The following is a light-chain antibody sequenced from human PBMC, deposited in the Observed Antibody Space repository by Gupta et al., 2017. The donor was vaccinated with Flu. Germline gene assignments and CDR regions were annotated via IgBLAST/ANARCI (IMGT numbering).Light chain of an antibody. J-gene: IGLJ3*02. Sequence: QSVLTQPPSVSGAPGQRVTISCTGSRSYIGAGYDVHWYQQVPGTAPKLLIYGNNNRPSGVPDRFSASKSGTSASLAITGLQAEDEADYYCQSYDVSLSGVFGGGTKLTVL. CDR3: QSYDVSLSGV. CDR2: GNN. CDR1: RSYIGAGYD. V-gene: IGLV1-40*01.